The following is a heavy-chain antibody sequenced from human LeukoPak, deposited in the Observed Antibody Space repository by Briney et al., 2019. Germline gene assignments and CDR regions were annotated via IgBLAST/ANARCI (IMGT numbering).Heavy chain of an antibody. CDR3: ARDAYYYDSSGYYYFDY. V-gene: IGHV4-4*07. D-gene: IGHD3-22*01. J-gene: IGHJ4*02. CDR2: IYTSGST. Sequence: SETMSLTCTVSGGSISSYYWSWIRQPAGKGLEWIGRIYTSGSTNYNPSLKSRVTMSVDTSKNQFSLKLSSVTAADTAVYYCARDAYYYDSSGYYYFDYWGQGTLVTVSS. CDR1: GGSISSYY.